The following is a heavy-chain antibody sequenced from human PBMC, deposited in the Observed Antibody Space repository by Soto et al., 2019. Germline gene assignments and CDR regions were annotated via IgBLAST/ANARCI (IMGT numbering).Heavy chain of an antibody. Sequence: SETLSLTCTVSGGSISSSSYYWGWIRQPPGKGLEWIGSIYYSGSTYYNPSLKSRVTISVDTSKNQFSLKLSSVTAADTAVYYCARQGLLWFGELQSVDYWGQGTLVTVSS. CDR3: ARQGLLWFGELQSVDY. J-gene: IGHJ4*02. V-gene: IGHV4-39*01. CDR2: IYYSGST. D-gene: IGHD3-10*01. CDR1: GGSISSSSYY.